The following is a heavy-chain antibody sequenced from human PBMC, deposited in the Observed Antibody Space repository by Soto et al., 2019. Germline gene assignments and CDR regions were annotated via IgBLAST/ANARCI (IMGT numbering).Heavy chain of an antibody. D-gene: IGHD4-4*01. CDR2: ISGSGGST. Sequence: GGSLRLSCAASGFTFSSYAMSWVRQAPGKGLEWVSAISGSGGSTYYADSVKGRFTISRDNSKNTLYLQMNSLRAEDTAVYYCARESKVTVFSVNYYYGMDVWGQGTTVTISS. CDR3: ARESKVTVFSVNYYYGMDV. V-gene: IGHV3-23*01. J-gene: IGHJ6*02. CDR1: GFTFSSYA.